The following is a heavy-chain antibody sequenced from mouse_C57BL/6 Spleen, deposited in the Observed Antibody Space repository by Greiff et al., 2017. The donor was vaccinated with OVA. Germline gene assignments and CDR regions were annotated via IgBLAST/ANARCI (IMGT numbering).Heavy chain of an antibody. V-gene: IGHV5-4*01. J-gene: IGHJ3*01. CDR1: GFTFSSYA. CDR3: AREGYYGSKSFAY. CDR2: ISDGGSYT. D-gene: IGHD1-1*01. Sequence: EVQGVESGGGLVKPGGSLKLSCAASGFTFSSYAMSWVRQTPEKRLEWVATISDGGSYTYYPDNVQGRFPISRDNAKNNLYLQMSHLKSEDTAMYYCAREGYYGSKSFAYWGQGTLVTVSA.